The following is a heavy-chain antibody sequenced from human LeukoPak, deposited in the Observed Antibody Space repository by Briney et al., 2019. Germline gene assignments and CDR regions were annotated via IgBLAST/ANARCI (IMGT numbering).Heavy chain of an antibody. D-gene: IGHD3-3*01. CDR2: ISTSSSYI. J-gene: IGHJ3*02. CDR3: AKIYDFWSGNPDAFDI. V-gene: IGHV3-21*01. CDR1: GFVFSGFVFSSYS. Sequence: GGSLRLSCAASGFVFSGFVFSSYSMNWVRQAPGKGLEWVSFISTSSSYIYYADSVKGRFTISRDSAKNSLYLQMNSLRAEDTAVYYCAKIYDFWSGNPDAFDIWGQGTMVTVSS.